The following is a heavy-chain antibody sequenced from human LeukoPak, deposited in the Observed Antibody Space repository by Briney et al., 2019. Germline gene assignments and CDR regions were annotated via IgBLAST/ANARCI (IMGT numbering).Heavy chain of an antibody. V-gene: IGHV3-9*03. CDR1: GFTFDDYA. D-gene: IGHD4-23*01. J-gene: IGHJ4*02. CDR3: AKGVSDGGNSGAFDY. CDR2: ISWNSGSI. Sequence: GGSLRLSCAASGFTFDDYAMHWVRQAPGKGLEWVSGISWNSGSIGHADSVKGRFAISRDNAKNSLYLQMNSLRAEDMALYYCAKGVSDGGNSGAFDYWGQGTLVTVSS.